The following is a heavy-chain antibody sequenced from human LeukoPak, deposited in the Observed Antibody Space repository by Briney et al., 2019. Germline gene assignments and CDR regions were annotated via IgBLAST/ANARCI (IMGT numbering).Heavy chain of an antibody. Sequence: SETLSLTCTVSGGSISSISYYWGWIRQPPGKGLEWVGHIYYRGNTFYNPTLKSRVTISVDMSENQFSLKLSSVTAADTAVYYCARDRIAAAGGEIDYWGQGTLVTVSS. J-gene: IGHJ4*02. CDR1: GGSISSISYY. D-gene: IGHD6-13*01. V-gene: IGHV4-39*07. CDR2: IYYRGNT. CDR3: ARDRIAAAGGEIDY.